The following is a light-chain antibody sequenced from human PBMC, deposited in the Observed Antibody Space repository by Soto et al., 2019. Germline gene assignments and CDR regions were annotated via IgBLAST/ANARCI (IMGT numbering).Light chain of an antibody. CDR1: QGISNY. J-gene: IGKJ1*01. Sequence: DIQMTQSPSSLSASVGDRVTITCRASQGISNYLAWYQQKPGKVPKLLFYAASTLQSGVPSRFSGSGSGTDFTLTRSSLQPEDVATYYCQKYNSAPRTFGQGTKVEIK. CDR2: AAS. CDR3: QKYNSAPRT. V-gene: IGKV1-27*01.